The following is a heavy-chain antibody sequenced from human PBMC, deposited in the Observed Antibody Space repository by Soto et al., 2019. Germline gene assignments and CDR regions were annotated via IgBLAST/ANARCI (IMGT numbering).Heavy chain of an antibody. J-gene: IGHJ5*02. D-gene: IGHD6-19*01. CDR3: ASGYSSGHYGDWFDP. Sequence: SETLSLTCTVSGGSISSYYWSWIRQPAGKGLEWIGRIYTSGSTNYNPSLKSRVTMSVDTSKNQFSLKLSSVAAADTAVYYCASGYSSGHYGDWFDPWGQGTLVTVSS. CDR1: GGSISSYY. V-gene: IGHV4-4*07. CDR2: IYTSGST.